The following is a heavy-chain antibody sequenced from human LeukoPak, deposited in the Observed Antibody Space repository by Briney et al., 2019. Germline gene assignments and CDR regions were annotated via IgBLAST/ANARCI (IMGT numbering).Heavy chain of an antibody. Sequence: GGSLRLSCAASGFTFSNYAMHWVRQAPGKGLEWVALISYDGSNKKNADSVKGRFTISRDDSKNTLYLQMNSLRVEDTAVYYCARLKAVAGTAYYFDYWGQGTLVTVSS. J-gene: IGHJ4*02. V-gene: IGHV3-30*04. D-gene: IGHD6-19*01. CDR3: ARLKAVAGTAYYFDY. CDR2: ISYDGSNK. CDR1: GFTFSNYA.